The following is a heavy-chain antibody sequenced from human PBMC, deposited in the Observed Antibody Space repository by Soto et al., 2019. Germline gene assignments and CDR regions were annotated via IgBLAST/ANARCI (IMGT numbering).Heavy chain of an antibody. Sequence: EVQLVESGGDLVQPGGSLRLSCEASGFTVSSSYMSWVRQAPGKGLEWVSVIYSDGTTYYADSVKGRFTISRHNSKNKLPLQMHSLRAEDTAVYYSGGDMGHSTGVTILTLWAFDILGHGTMVSVSS. CDR2: IYSDGTT. CDR3: GGDMGHSTGVTILTLWAFDI. J-gene: IGHJ3*02. D-gene: IGHD4-4*01. CDR1: GFTVSSSY. V-gene: IGHV3-53*04.